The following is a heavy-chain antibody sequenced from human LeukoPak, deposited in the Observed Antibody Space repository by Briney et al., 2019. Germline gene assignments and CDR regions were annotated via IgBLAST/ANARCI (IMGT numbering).Heavy chain of an antibody. CDR2: VGGSGGNT. Sequence: GGSLRLSCAAFGITFSSSAMSWVRQAPGKGLEWVSAVGGSGGNTYYADSVKGRFTISRDNSKNTLYLQMNSLRVEDTAVYYCAKVGALGYYFDYWGQGTLATVSS. CDR1: GITFSSSA. J-gene: IGHJ4*02. CDR3: AKVGALGYYFDY. V-gene: IGHV3-23*01. D-gene: IGHD3-16*01.